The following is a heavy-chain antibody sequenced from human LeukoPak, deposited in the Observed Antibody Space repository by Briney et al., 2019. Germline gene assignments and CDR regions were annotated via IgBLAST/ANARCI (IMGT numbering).Heavy chain of an antibody. V-gene: IGHV3-23*01. CDR2: ISGSGDST. Sequence: GGSLRLSCTASRFTFSTYAMSWVRQAPGKGLEWVSTISGSGDSTYYADSMKGRFTISRDNSKNTLYLQVNSLRAEDTAVYYCAKSLYYYDSTFDYWGQGTLVTVSS. J-gene: IGHJ4*02. CDR1: RFTFSTYA. D-gene: IGHD3-22*01. CDR3: AKSLYYYDSTFDY.